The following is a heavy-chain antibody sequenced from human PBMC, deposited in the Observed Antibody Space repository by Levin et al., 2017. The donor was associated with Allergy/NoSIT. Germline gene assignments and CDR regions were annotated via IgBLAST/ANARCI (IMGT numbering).Heavy chain of an antibody. CDR3: ARCYIIRGYEFDP. CDR1: GGSMRSGGYY. V-gene: IGHV4-30-4*01. J-gene: IGHJ5*02. Sequence: RSQTLSLTCSVSGGSMRSGGYYWSWIRQPPGKGLEWIGYVSFSGSAYYNPSLKSRLTISIDTSKNQFSLNLDSVTAADTAVYFCARCYIIRGYEFDPWGQGILATVSS. D-gene: IGHD2-8*01. CDR2: VSFSGSA.